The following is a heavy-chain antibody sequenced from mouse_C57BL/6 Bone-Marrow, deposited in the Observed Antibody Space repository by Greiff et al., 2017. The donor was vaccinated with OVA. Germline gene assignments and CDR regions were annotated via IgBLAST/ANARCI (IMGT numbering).Heavy chain of an antibody. CDR2: IDPEDGDT. V-gene: IGHV14-1*01. CDR3: TTEDYDSDWYCDV. CDR1: GFNIKDYY. J-gene: IGHJ1*03. Sequence: VQLQQSGAELVRPGASVKLSCTASGFNIKDYYMHWVKQRPEQGLEWIGRIDPEDGDTEDAPKFQGKATMTADTSSNTAYLQLSSLTSEDTAVYYCTTEDYDSDWYCDVWGTGTTVTVSS. D-gene: IGHD2-4*01.